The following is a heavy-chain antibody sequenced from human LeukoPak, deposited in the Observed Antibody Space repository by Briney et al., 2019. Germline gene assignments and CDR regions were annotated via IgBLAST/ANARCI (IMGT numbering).Heavy chain of an antibody. CDR2: ISGSGGST. D-gene: IGHD2-21*02. J-gene: IGHJ5*02. V-gene: IGHV3-23*01. Sequence: PGGSLRLSCAASGFTFSSYAMSWVRQAPGEGLEWVSAISGSGGSTYYADSVKGRFTISRDNSKNTLYLQMNSLRAEDTAVYYCAKNGSPRIVVVTAIYNWFDPWGQGTLVTVSS. CDR3: AKNGSPRIVVVTAIYNWFDP. CDR1: GFTFSSYA.